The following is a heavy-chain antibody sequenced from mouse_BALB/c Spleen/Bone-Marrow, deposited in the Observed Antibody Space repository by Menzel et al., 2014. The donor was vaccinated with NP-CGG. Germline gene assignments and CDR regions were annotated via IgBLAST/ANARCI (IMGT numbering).Heavy chain of an antibody. D-gene: IGHD4-1*01. CDR3: AKNGELGYYFDY. CDR1: GFSLTSYG. Sequence: VKLQDSGPGLVQPSQSLFINCTVSGFSLTSYGVHWVRQSPGKGPEWLGVIWRGGSTDYNAAFMSRLSITKDTSKGQVFFKMNSPQADGTAIYYCAKNGELGYYFDYWGQGTTLTVSS. J-gene: IGHJ2*01. CDR2: IWRGGST. V-gene: IGHV2-5*01.